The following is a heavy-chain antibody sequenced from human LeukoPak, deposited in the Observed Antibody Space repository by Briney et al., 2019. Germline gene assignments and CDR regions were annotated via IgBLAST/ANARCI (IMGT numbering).Heavy chain of an antibody. CDR1: GFTFSRHV. D-gene: IGHD1-14*01. CDR2: ISYDGNNR. V-gene: IGHV3-30*01. Sequence: GGSLRLSCAASGFTFSRHVMQWVRQAPGKGLEWVAVISYDGNNRFYADSVKGRFTISRDKSRNTLYLQMNSLSGDDAAVYSCARGGIPTGPYYYFYYMDVWGKGTAVTVSS. J-gene: IGHJ6*03. CDR3: ARGGIPTGPYYYFYYMDV.